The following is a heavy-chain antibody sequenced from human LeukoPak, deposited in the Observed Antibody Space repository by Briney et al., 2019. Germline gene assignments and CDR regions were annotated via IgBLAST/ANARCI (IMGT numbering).Heavy chain of an antibody. J-gene: IGHJ3*02. V-gene: IGHV3-53*01. Sequence: GGSLRLSCAASGFTVSSNYMSWVRQAPGKGLEWVSVIYSGGSTYCADSVKGRFTISRDNSKNTLYLQMNSLRAEDTAVYYCARDLFSYGSGSYRAFDIWGQGTMATVSS. CDR3: ARDLFSYGSGSYRAFDI. CDR1: GFTVSSNY. D-gene: IGHD3-10*01. CDR2: IYSGGST.